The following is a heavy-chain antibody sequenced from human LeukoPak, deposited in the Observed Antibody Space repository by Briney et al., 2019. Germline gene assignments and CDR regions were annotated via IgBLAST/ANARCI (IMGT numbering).Heavy chain of an antibody. Sequence: GGSLRLSCAASGFTFSSYAMSWVRQAPGEGLEWVSAISGSGGSTYYADSVKGRFTISRDNSKNTLYLQMNSLRAEDTAVYYCAKDQVSSSRYYYYYMDVWGKGTTVTVSS. CDR1: GFTFSSYA. V-gene: IGHV3-23*01. J-gene: IGHJ6*03. D-gene: IGHD6-6*01. CDR2: ISGSGGST. CDR3: AKDQVSSSRYYYYYMDV.